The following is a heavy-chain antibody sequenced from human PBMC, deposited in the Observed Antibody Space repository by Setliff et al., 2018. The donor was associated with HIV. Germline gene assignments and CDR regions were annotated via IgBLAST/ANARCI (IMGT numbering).Heavy chain of an antibody. Sequence: ASAKVPCKASGYTFINNYIHWVRQAPGPGLEWMGLISPTGDSTFYPQKFQARVTMTKYTTTSKVYLELKSLRSEATAVYFCASRGGSENSPDSGAFDIWGQGALVTVSS. CDR3: ASRGGSENSPDSGAFDI. CDR1: GYTFINNY. J-gene: IGHJ3*02. CDR2: ISPTGDST. D-gene: IGHD3-10*01. V-gene: IGHV1-46*01.